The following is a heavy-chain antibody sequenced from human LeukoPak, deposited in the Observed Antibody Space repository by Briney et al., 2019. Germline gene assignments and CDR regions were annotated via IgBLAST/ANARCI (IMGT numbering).Heavy chain of an antibody. V-gene: IGHV4-59*08. Sequence: KASETLSLTCTVSGGSISNDYWSWIRQPPGKGLEWIGYIYSSGSTNYNLSLKSRVTISLDTSKNQFSLKLSSVTAADTAVYYCARLRDDSSGLGLDYWGQGTLVTVSS. D-gene: IGHD3-22*01. CDR1: GGSISNDY. CDR3: ARLRDDSSGLGLDY. CDR2: IYSSGST. J-gene: IGHJ4*02.